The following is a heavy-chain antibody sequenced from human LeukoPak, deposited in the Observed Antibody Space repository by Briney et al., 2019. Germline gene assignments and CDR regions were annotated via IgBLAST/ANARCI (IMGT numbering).Heavy chain of an antibody. CDR2: INSDGSWT. Sequence: PGGSLRLSCAASGNYWMHWVRQAPGKGLVWVSHINSDGSWTSYADSVKGRFTISRDNSKNTLYLQMNSLRAEDTAVYYCARAVSSGYDPFDYWGQGTLVTVSS. CDR1: GNYW. D-gene: IGHD3-22*01. CDR3: ARAVSSGYDPFDY. V-gene: IGHV3-74*01. J-gene: IGHJ4*02.